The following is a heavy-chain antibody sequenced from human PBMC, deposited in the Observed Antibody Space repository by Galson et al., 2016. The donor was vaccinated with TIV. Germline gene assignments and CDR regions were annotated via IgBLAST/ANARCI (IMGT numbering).Heavy chain of an antibody. Sequence: SLRLSCAASGFTFSTYEMSWVRQAPGKGLEWVFTTAGSTIYSADSLKGRFTISRDNAKNTLYLQMNSLRAEDTALYYCARDGVVDASMDYYYYYYLDVWGKGTTVTVSS. CDR1: GFTFSTYE. CDR2: TTAGSTI. J-gene: IGHJ6*03. CDR3: ARDGVVDASMDYYYYYYLDV. D-gene: IGHD5-18*01. V-gene: IGHV3-48*03.